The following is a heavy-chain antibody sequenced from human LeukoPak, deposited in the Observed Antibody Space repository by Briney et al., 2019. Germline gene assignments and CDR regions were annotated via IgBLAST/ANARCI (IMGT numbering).Heavy chain of an antibody. D-gene: IGHD3-3*01. J-gene: IGHJ6*03. CDR1: GGSISSDY. CDR2: IYTSEGT. CDR3: AGGNYYYYYIDV. Sequence: PSGILSLTCTVSGGSISSDYWNWIRQPPGKGLEWIGYIYTSEGTNYTPSLKSRVTISVDTSKKQFSLNLSSVTAADTAVYYCAGGNYYYYYIDVWGKGTMVTVSS. V-gene: IGHV4-4*09.